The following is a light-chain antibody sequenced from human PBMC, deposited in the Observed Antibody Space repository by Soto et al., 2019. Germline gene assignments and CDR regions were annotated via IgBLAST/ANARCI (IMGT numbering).Light chain of an antibody. J-gene: IGKJ4*01. V-gene: IGKV3-11*01. CDR3: QQRTNWSPPA. CDR1: QSVTSY. CDR2: DIS. Sequence: DIILTQSPATLSLSPGERATLSCRASQSVTSYLDWYQQKPGHAPRLLMSDISNRATGVQARDSGRGSGTYLNLTVSSLEPEDFAVYYCQQRTNWSPPAFSGGTKVEIK.